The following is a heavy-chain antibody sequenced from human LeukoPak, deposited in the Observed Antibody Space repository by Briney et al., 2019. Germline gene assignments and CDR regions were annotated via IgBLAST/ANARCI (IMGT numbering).Heavy chain of an antibody. J-gene: IGHJ4*02. Sequence: PGGSLRLSCAASGFTFSSYGMSWVRQAPGKGLEWVSAISGSGGSTYYADSVKGRFTISRDNSKNTLYLQMNSLRAEDTAVYYCAKAGYCSGGSCYVVYFDYWGQGTLVTVSS. CDR1: GFTFSSYG. V-gene: IGHV3-23*01. D-gene: IGHD2-15*01. CDR3: AKAGYCSGGSCYVVYFDY. CDR2: ISGSGGST.